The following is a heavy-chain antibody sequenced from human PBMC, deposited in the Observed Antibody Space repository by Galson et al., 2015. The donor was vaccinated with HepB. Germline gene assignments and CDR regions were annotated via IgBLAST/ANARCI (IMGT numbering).Heavy chain of an antibody. CDR2: IKQDGNDK. CDR1: GSTFSTYW. CDR3: VRAVVAVGVTLWD. V-gene: IGHV3-7*01. D-gene: IGHD2-15*01. J-gene: IGHJ4*02. Sequence: SLRLSCAASGSTFSTYWMTWVRQAPGEGLEWVANIKQDGNDKYYVDSVKGRFTISRDNAKSSLYLQMNGLRDEDTAVYYCVRAVVAVGVTLWDWGQGTLVTVSS.